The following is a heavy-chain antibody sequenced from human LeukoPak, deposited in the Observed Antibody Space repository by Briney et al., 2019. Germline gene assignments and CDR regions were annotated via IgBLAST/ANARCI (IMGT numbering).Heavy chain of an antibody. Sequence: PSETLSLTCTVSGGSISSSSYYWGWIRQPPGKGLEWIGSIYHSGSTYYNPSLKSRVTISVDTSKNQFSLKLSSVTAADTAVYYCARQEGITGTPGKLDYWGQGTLVTVSS. V-gene: IGHV4-39*01. CDR2: IYHSGST. D-gene: IGHD1-7*01. J-gene: IGHJ4*02. CDR1: GGSISSSSYY. CDR3: ARQEGITGTPGKLDY.